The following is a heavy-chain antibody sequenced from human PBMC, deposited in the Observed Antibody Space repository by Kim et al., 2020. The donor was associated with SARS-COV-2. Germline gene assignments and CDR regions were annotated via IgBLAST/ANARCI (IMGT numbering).Heavy chain of an antibody. V-gene: IGHV5-51*01. J-gene: IGHJ3*02. CDR3: AVTVVAAADDAFDI. D-gene: IGHD2-15*01. Sequence: SPSFQGQVTISADKSISTAYLQWSSLKASDTAMYYCAVTVVAAADDAFDIWGQGTMVTVSS.